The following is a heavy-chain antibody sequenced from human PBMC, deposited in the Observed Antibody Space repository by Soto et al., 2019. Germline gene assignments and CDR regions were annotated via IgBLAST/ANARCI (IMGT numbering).Heavy chain of an antibody. CDR1: GYTLTELS. J-gene: IGHJ4*01. CDR2: FDPEDGET. CDR3: ATDPFAGYYDSSGYYRPFDY. V-gene: IGHV1-24*01. Sequence: ASVKVSCKVSGYTLTELSMHWVRQAPGKGLQWMGGFDPEDGETIYAQKFQGRVTMTEDTSTDTAYMELSSLRSEDTAVYYCATDPFAGYYDSSGYYRPFDYWG. D-gene: IGHD3-22*01.